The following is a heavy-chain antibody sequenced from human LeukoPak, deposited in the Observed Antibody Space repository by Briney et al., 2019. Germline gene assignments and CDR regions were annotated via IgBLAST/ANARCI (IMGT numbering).Heavy chain of an antibody. D-gene: IGHD3-3*01. CDR2: IYYSGST. Sequence: SETLSLTCTVSGGSVSSGSYYWSWIRQPPGKGLEWIGYIYYSGSTNYNPSLKSRVTISVDTSKNQFSLKLSSVTAADTAVYYCARSRNYDFWSARKDVWGQGTTVTVSS. CDR1: GGSVSSGSYY. J-gene: IGHJ6*02. CDR3: ARSRNYDFWSARKDV. V-gene: IGHV4-61*01.